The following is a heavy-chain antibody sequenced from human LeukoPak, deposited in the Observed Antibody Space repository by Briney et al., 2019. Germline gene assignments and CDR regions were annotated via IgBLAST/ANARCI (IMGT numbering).Heavy chain of an antibody. CDR3: ARGRPETSYYDFWSGYYTGSHTPTEEGVYYYYMDV. D-gene: IGHD3-3*01. CDR1: GYTFTSYD. Sequence: ASVTVSCKASGYTFTSYDINWVRQATGQGLEWMGWMNPNSGNTGYAQKFQGRVTMTRNTSISTVYMELSSLRSEDTAVYYCARGRPETSYYDFWSGYYTGSHTPTEEGVYYYYMDVWGKGTTVTVSS. CDR2: MNPNSGNT. J-gene: IGHJ6*03. V-gene: IGHV1-8*01.